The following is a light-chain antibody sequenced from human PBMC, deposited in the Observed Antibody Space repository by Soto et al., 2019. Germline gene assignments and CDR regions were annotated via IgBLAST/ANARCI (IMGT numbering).Light chain of an antibody. V-gene: IGLV2-8*01. CDR1: KNDIGLYDF. Sequence: QSALTQPPSSSGSPGQSVTISCTGTKNDIGLYDFVSGYQHHPGKAPRLIIYEVVQRPSGVPDRFSGSKSGNTASLTVSGLQAEDEADYFCKSYAGSNTYVFGSGTKLTVL. J-gene: IGLJ1*01. CDR2: EVV. CDR3: KSYAGSNTYV.